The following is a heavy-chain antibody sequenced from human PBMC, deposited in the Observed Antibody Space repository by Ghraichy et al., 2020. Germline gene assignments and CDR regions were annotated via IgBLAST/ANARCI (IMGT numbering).Heavy chain of an antibody. CDR2: IIPILGIA. J-gene: IGHJ6*02. CDR3: ASPRPPRYSGYDYNSLDV. D-gene: IGHD5-12*01. CDR1: GGTFSSYA. Sequence: SVKVSCKASGGTFSSYAISWVRQAPGQGLEWMGRIIPILGIANYAQKFQGRVTITADKSTSTAYMELSSLRSEDTAVYYCASPRPPRYSGYDYNSLDVWGQGTTVTVSS. V-gene: IGHV1-69*04.